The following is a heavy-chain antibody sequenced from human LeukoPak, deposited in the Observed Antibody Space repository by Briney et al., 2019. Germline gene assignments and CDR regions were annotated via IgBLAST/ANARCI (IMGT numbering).Heavy chain of an antibody. V-gene: IGHV3-11*01. CDR2: ISTSATTM. Sequence: GGSLRLSCAASGFAFSDSYMSWIRQAPGKGLEWVSYISTSATTMYYADSVKGRFTISRDNAKNSLYLQMNSLRAEDTALYYCARSSFGDYVNYWGQGTLVTVSS. D-gene: IGHD3-10*01. J-gene: IGHJ4*02. CDR3: ARSSFGDYVNY. CDR1: GFAFSDSY.